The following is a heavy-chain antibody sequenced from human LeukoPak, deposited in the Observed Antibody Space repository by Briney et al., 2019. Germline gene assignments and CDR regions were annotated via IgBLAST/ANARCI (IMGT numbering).Heavy chain of an antibody. CDR3: TTGNWGSFSY. J-gene: IGHJ4*02. D-gene: IGHD7-27*01. Sequence: GGSPGLYCAASGFTFSNAWMNWVRQAPGKGLEWVGRIKSKTDGGTTDYAAPVKDRFTISRDDSKHTLDLQVNSLKTEDTAVYYCTTGNWGSFSYWGQAALLTVSS. CDR2: IKSKTDGGTT. V-gene: IGHV3-15*01. CDR1: GFTFSNAW.